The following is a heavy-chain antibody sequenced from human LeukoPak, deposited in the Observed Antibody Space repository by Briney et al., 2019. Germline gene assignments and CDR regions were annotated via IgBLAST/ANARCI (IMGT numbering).Heavy chain of an antibody. D-gene: IGHD2-8*02. CDR2: INPTGGTT. Sequence: ASVKVSCKASGYTFTDYYIHWVRQAPGQGLEWMGIINPTGGTTVYTHKFQGRVTMTRDTATSTVNMDLISLRSEDTAVYYCARVSTGTIFDYWGQGTLVTVSS. CDR3: ARVSTGTIFDY. CDR1: GYTFTDYY. J-gene: IGHJ4*02. V-gene: IGHV1-46*01.